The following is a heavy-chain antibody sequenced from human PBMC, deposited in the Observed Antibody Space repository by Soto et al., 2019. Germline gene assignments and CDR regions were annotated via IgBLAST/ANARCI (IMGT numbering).Heavy chain of an antibody. CDR3: AREGSNNGFDP. J-gene: IGHJ5*02. V-gene: IGHV3-53*01. CDR2: IYSGGNT. Sequence: GGSLRLSCSASEFTVSSNYMTWVRQAPGKGLEWVSVIYSGGNTYYADSVKGRFTISRDNSKNTLYLQMNSLRAEDTAVYYCAREGSNNGFDPWGQGTLVTVSS. CDR1: EFTVSSNY.